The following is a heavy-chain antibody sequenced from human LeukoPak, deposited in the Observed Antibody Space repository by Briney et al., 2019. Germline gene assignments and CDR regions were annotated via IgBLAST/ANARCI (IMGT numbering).Heavy chain of an antibody. CDR3: ARVAGSY. CDR2: INHSGGT. CDR1: GGSFSGYY. Sequence: SETLSLTCAVYGGSFSGYYWSWIRQPPGKGLEWIGEINHSGGTNYNPSLKSRVTISVDTSKNQFSLKLSSVTAADTAVYYCARVAGSYWGQGTLVTVSS. V-gene: IGHV4-34*01. D-gene: IGHD3-10*01. J-gene: IGHJ4*02.